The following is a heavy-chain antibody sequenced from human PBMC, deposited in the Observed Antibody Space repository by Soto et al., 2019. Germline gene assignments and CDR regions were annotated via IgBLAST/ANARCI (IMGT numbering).Heavy chain of an antibody. CDR3: ARMASAGTLNWFDH. CDR2: MNPGSGKT. V-gene: IGHV1-8*02. D-gene: IGHD6-13*01. Sequence: XSVKVSCKAAGYPFINFDIIWGRQAAGQGLEWLGWMNPGSGKTGYASKFQGRVAMTRDASTGTSHLELSSLTSDDTAVYYCARMASAGTLNWFDHWGQGTLVNVSS. CDR1: GYPFINFD. J-gene: IGHJ5*02.